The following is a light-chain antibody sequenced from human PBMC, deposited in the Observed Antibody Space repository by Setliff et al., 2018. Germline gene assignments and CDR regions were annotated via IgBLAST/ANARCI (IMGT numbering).Light chain of an antibody. J-gene: IGLJ1*01. Sequence: QSALTQPPSASGTPGQRVTISCSGSSSNIGSNTVNWYQQLPETAPKLLIYSNNQRPSGVPDRFSGSKSGTSASLAISGLQSEDEADYYCAAWDDSLNVFYVCGTGTKVTVL. CDR3: AAWDDSLNVFYV. CDR1: SSNIGSNT. CDR2: SNN. V-gene: IGLV1-44*01.